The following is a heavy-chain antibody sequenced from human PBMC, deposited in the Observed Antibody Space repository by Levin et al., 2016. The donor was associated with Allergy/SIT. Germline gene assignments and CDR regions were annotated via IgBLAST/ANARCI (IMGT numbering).Heavy chain of an antibody. Sequence: KVSCKGSGYSFTSYWIGWVRQMPGKGLEWMGIIYPGDSDTRYSPSFQGQVTISADKSISTAYLQWSSLKASDTAMYHCARSTKYSSGWYVYWGQGTLVTVSS. V-gene: IGHV5-51*01. D-gene: IGHD6-19*01. CDR2: IYPGDSDT. CDR1: GYSFTSYW. CDR3: ARSTKYSSGWYVY. J-gene: IGHJ4*02.